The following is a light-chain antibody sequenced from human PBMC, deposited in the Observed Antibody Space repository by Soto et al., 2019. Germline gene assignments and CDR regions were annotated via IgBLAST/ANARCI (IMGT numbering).Light chain of an antibody. J-gene: IGLJ1*01. CDR2: EVS. V-gene: IGLV2-14*01. CDR3: SSYSTTSTLYV. CDR1: SGDIGGYNY. Sequence: QSALTQPASVSGSPGQSMTISCSGTSGDIGGYNYVSWYQQHPGKAPKLVIYEVSNRPSGLSNRFSGSKSGNTASLTISGLQAEDEADYYCSSYSTTSTLYVFGTGTKLTVL.